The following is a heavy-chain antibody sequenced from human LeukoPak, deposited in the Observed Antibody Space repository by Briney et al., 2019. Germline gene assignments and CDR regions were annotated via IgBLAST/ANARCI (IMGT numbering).Heavy chain of an antibody. D-gene: IGHD2-2*01. Sequence: SGGSLRLSCAASGFTFDDYTMHWVRQAPGKGLEWVSLISWDGRSTYYADSVKGRFTISRDNSKNSLYLQMNSLRTEDTALYYCAKDGSTSLSYYYMDVWGKGTTVTVSS. J-gene: IGHJ6*03. CDR1: GFTFDDYT. CDR2: ISWDGRST. CDR3: AKDGSTSLSYYYMDV. V-gene: IGHV3-43*01.